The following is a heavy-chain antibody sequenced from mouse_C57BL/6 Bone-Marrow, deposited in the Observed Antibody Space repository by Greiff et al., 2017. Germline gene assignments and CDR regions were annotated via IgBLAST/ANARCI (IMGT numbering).Heavy chain of an antibody. V-gene: IGHV1-55*01. CDR3: ARSPFTTVVDYYAMDY. J-gene: IGHJ4*01. Sequence: VQLQQPGAELVKPGASVKMSCKASGYTFTSYWITWVKQRPGQGLEWIGDIYPGSGSTNYNEKFKSKATLTVDTSSSTAYMQLSSLTSEDSAVYYCARSPFTTVVDYYAMDYWGQGTSVTVSS. CDR2: IYPGSGST. D-gene: IGHD1-1*01. CDR1: GYTFTSYW.